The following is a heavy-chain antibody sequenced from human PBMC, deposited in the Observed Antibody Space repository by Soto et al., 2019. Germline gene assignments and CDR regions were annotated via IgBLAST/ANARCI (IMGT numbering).Heavy chain of an antibody. CDR3: ARDRATGFGSVVRRNWLDP. Sequence: QIQLVQSGAEVKKPGASVRVSCMTSGYIFTTSAMHWVRLAPGQRLEWLGWINTGNGNTQYSPNFQGRVTITRDTSAKTAYMELSSLRSEDTSVYYCARDRATGFGSVVRRNWLDPWGQGTLVTVSS. D-gene: IGHD2-15*01. J-gene: IGHJ5*02. CDR2: INTGNGNT. CDR1: GYIFTTSA. V-gene: IGHV1-3*04.